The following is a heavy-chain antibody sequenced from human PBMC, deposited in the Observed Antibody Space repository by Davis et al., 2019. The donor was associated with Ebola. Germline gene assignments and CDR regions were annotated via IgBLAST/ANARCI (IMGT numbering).Heavy chain of an antibody. J-gene: IGHJ6*01. V-gene: IGHV3-21*01. CDR3: PRDLSTLGLLLADGMDV. D-gene: IGHD2-15*01. CDR2: ISSSSSYI. Sequence: GGSLRPSCAASGFIFSSYSMNWVRQSPGTGLEWFSSISSSSSYIYYAHAAKGRFTFTRDNATHTLYLHMNSLRAEDTAVYYCPRDLSTLGLLLADGMDVWGQGTTVTVSS. CDR1: GFIFSSYS.